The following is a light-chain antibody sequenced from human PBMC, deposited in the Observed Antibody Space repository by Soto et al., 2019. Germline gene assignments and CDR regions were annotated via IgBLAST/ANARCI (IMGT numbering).Light chain of an antibody. CDR3: QQYGSSSIT. CDR1: QSVSSSY. V-gene: IGKV3-20*01. J-gene: IGKJ5*01. Sequence: EIVITQSPGTLSVSPGERASLSCRASQSVSSSYLAWYQQKPGQAPRLLIYGASSRATGIPDRFSGSGSGTDFTLTISRLEPEDFAVYYCQQYGSSSITFGQGTRLEIK. CDR2: GAS.